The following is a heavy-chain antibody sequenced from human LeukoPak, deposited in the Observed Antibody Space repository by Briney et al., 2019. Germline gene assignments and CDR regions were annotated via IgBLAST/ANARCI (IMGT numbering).Heavy chain of an antibody. CDR1: GFTFSSYA. Sequence: GGSLRLSCAASGFTFSSYAMSWVRQAPGKGPEWVSAISASGGSTYYADSVKGRFIISRDNSKNTLYLQMNSLRAEDTAVFYCAKALAGAILGGRGFDYWGQGTLVSVSS. D-gene: IGHD1-26*01. V-gene: IGHV3-23*01. J-gene: IGHJ4*02. CDR3: AKALAGAILGGRGFDY. CDR2: ISASGGST.